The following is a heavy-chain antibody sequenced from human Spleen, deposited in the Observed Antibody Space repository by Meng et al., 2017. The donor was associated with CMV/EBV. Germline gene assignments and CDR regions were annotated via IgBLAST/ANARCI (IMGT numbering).Heavy chain of an antibody. CDR2: IRVYNGDT. CDR3: ARRGPSYCGVDCLAWFDP. D-gene: IGHD2-21*01. V-gene: IGHV1-18*01. J-gene: IGHJ5*02. CDR1: GYTFTSYG. Sequence: GESLKISCKASGYTFTSYGISWVRQAPGQGLEWLGWIRVYNGDTKYAQKFQDRVTMTTDTSTSTAYLELRSLRSDDTAVYYCARRGPSYCGVDCLAWFDPWGQGTLVTVSS.